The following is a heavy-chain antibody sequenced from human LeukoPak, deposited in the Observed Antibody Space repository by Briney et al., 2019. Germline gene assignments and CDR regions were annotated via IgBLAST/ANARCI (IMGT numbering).Heavy chain of an antibody. CDR3: ARARRYCSSTSCYFNWFDP. CDR1: GGSFSGYY. Sequence: SETLSLTCAVYGGSFSGYYWSWIRQPPGKGLEWIGEINHSGSTNYNPSLKSRVTISVDTSKNQFSQKLSSVTAADTAVYYCARARRYCSSTSCYFNWFDPWGQGTLVTVSS. V-gene: IGHV4-34*01. D-gene: IGHD2-2*01. CDR2: INHSGST. J-gene: IGHJ5*02.